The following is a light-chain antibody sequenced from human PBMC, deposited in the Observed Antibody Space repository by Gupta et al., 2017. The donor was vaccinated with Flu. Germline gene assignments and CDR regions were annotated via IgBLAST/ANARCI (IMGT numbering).Light chain of an antibody. CDR1: QPIGRY. CDR2: GAS. J-gene: IGKJ1*01. Sequence: QLKPSPSSLSASVGDRVTISCRASQPIGRYLSWYQHKLGKAPKLLIYGASTLQSGVPSRFSGIGSGSDFTLKINSRQPEDFATYYWQQSVHSPPDTFGQGNTVEIK. CDR3: QQSVHSPPDT. V-gene: IGKV1-39*01.